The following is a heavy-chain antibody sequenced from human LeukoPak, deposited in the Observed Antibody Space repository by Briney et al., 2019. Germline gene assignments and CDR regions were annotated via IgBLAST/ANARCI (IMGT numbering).Heavy chain of an antibody. Sequence: PSETLSLTCAVYGGSFSGYYWSWIRQPPGKGLEWIGEINHSGSTNYNPSLKSRVTISVDTSKNQFSLKLSSVTAADTAVYYCARGLGSSGWYDAFDIWGQGTMVTVSS. D-gene: IGHD6-19*01. J-gene: IGHJ3*02. V-gene: IGHV4-34*01. CDR3: ARGLGSSGWYDAFDI. CDR1: GGSFSGYY. CDR2: INHSGST.